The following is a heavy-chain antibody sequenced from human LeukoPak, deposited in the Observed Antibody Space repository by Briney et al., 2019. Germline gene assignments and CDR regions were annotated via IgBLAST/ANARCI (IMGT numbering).Heavy chain of an antibody. CDR1: GLTFSIYS. Sequence: GGSLRLSCAASGLTFSIYSMDWVRQAPGKGLEWVSYISRNGDTIYYADSVKGRFTISRDNAKNSLYLQMNSLRDEDTAVYYCAREYGQHGEYFDFWGQGTLVTVSS. J-gene: IGHJ4*02. CDR3: AREYGQHGEYFDF. D-gene: IGHD3-10*01. CDR2: ISRNGDTI. V-gene: IGHV3-48*02.